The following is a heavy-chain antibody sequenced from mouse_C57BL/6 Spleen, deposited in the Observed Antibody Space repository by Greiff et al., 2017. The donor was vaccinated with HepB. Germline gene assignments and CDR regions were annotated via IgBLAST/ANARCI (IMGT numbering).Heavy chain of an antibody. J-gene: IGHJ4*01. CDR2: INYDGSST. V-gene: IGHV5-16*01. CDR3: ARIYDGYYAYAMDY. CDR1: GFTFSDYY. D-gene: IGHD2-3*01. Sequence: EVNVVESEGGLVQPGSSMKLSCTASGFTFSDYYMAWVRQVPEKGLEWVANINYDGSSTYYLDSLKSRFIISRDNAKNILYLQMSSLKSEDTATYYCARIYDGYYAYAMDYWGQGTSVTVSS.